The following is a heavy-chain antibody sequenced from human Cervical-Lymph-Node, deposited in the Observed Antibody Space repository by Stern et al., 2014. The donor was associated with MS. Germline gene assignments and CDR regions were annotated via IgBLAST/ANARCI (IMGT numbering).Heavy chain of an antibody. CDR1: GFTFSSYG. D-gene: IGHD3-3*01. Sequence: QVQLVQSGGGVVQPGRSLRLSCAASGFTFSSYGMHWVRQAPGKGLEWVAVIWYDGSNKYYADSVKGRFTISRDNSKNTLYLQMNSLRAEDTAVYYCARDQRITMSEYEYYYYGMDVWGQGTTVTVSS. J-gene: IGHJ6*02. CDR2: IWYDGSNK. CDR3: ARDQRITMSEYEYYYYGMDV. V-gene: IGHV3-33*01.